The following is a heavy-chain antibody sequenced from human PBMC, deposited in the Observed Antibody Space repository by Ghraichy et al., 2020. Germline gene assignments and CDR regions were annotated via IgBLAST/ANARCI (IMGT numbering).Heavy chain of an antibody. D-gene: IGHD3-3*01. Sequence: GESLNISCAASGFTVSSNYMSWVRQAPGKGLEWVSVIYSGGSTYYADSVKGRFTISRDNSKNTLYLQMNSLRAEDTAVYYCARGTTYYDFWSGYPRVGWFDPGGQGTLVTVSS. CDR2: IYSGGST. V-gene: IGHV3-53*01. CDR1: GFTVSSNY. J-gene: IGHJ5*02. CDR3: ARGTTYYDFWSGYPRVGWFDP.